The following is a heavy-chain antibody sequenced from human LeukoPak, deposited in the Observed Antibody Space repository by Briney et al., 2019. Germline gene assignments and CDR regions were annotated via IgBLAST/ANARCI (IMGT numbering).Heavy chain of an antibody. V-gene: IGHV4-59*08. CDR1: GGSISSYY. CDR3: ASKGRGPWGFDY. D-gene: IGHD3-16*01. J-gene: IGHJ4*02. Sequence: PSETLSLTCTVSGGSISSYYWSWIRQPPGKGLEWIGYIYYSGSTNYNPSLKSRVTISVDTSKNQFSLKLSSVTAADTAVYYCASKGRGPWGFDYWGQGTLVTVSS. CDR2: IYYSGST.